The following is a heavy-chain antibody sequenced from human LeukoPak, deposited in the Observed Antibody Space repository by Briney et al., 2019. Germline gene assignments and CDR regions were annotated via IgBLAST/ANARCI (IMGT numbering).Heavy chain of an antibody. CDR1: GYTFTSYG. V-gene: IGHV1-2*02. CDR3: ARVLVVPAAMGFDP. Sequence: ASVKVSCKASGYTFTSYGISWVRQAPGQGLEWMGWINPNSGGTNYAQKFQGRVTMTRDTSISTAYMELSRLRSDDTAVYYCARVLVVPAAMGFDPWGQGTLVTVSS. CDR2: INPNSGGT. J-gene: IGHJ5*02. D-gene: IGHD2-2*01.